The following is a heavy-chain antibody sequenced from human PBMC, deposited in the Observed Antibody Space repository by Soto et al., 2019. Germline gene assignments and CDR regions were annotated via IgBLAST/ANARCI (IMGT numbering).Heavy chain of an antibody. CDR2: IYYSGST. D-gene: IGHD3-3*01. Sequence: PSETLSLTCTVSGGSISSGGYYWSWIRQHPGKGLEWIGYIYYSGSTYYNPSLKSRVTISVDTSKNQFSLKLSSVTAADTAVYYCARADDFWSGYYNWFDPWGQGTLVTVSS. V-gene: IGHV4-31*02. J-gene: IGHJ5*02. CDR1: GGSISSGGYY. CDR3: ARADDFWSGYYNWFDP.